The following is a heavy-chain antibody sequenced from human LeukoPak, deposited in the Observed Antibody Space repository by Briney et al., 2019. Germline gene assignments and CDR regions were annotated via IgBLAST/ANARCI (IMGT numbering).Heavy chain of an antibody. Sequence: ASVKVSCKASGYTFTGYYMHWVRQAPGQGLEWMGWINLNSGGTKCAQKFQGRVTMTRDTSISTAYMELSRLRSDDTAVYYCARVGYGDYGWFDPWGQGTLVTVSS. CDR1: GYTFTGYY. D-gene: IGHD4-17*01. CDR2: INLNSGGT. J-gene: IGHJ5*02. V-gene: IGHV1-2*02. CDR3: ARVGYGDYGWFDP.